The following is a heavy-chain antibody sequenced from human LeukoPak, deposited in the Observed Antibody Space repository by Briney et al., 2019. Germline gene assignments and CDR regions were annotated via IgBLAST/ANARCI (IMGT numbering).Heavy chain of an antibody. CDR1: GFSFSNHY. V-gene: IGHV3-7*01. Sequence: GGSLRLSCAASGFSFSNHYTRWIRQAPGKGLEWVANINEDGSNKWHLGSVKGRFTVSRDNARNALYLQMNSLRVEDTAVYYCTRVIVAVPGYFDYFDFWGQGALVTVSS. CDR2: INEDGSNK. D-gene: IGHD6-19*01. CDR3: TRVIVAVPGYFDYFDF. J-gene: IGHJ4*02.